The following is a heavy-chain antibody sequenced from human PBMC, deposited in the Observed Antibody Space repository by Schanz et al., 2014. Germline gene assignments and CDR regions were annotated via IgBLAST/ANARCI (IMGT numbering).Heavy chain of an antibody. CDR3: AKSQGSSFDS. J-gene: IGHJ4*02. CDR2: IGVDGTTT. Sequence: EVQLLESGGGLVQPGGSLRLSCLASGFAFSSYGMNWLRQAPGKGLEWVSVIGVDGTTTYYADSVKGRFTISSGNSKSTLYLQMSSLRAEDTAVYYCAKSQGSSFDSWGQGTLVTVSS. D-gene: IGHD6-13*01. CDR1: GFAFSSYG. V-gene: IGHV3-23*01.